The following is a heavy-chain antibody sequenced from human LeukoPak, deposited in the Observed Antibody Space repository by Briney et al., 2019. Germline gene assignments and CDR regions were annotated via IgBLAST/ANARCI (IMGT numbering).Heavy chain of an antibody. D-gene: IGHD4-23*01. J-gene: IGHJ4*02. Sequence: ASVKVSCKASGYTFTGYYMHWVRQAPGQGLEWMGCINPNSGGTNYAQKFQGRVTMTRDTSISTAYMELSRLRSDDTAVYYCASSSYYGGNLPNFDYWGQGTLVTVSS. V-gene: IGHV1-2*02. CDR3: ASSSYYGGNLPNFDY. CDR2: INPNSGGT. CDR1: GYTFTGYY.